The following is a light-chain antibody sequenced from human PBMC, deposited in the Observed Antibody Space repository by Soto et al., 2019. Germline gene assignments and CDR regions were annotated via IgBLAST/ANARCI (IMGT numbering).Light chain of an antibody. J-gene: IGLJ3*02. CDR1: SSNIGAGFD. CDR2: INN. V-gene: IGLV1-40*01. CDR3: QSFDSSLSHSV. Sequence: QSVLTQPPSVSGAPGQRVTISCTGSSSNIGAGFDVHWYQQLPGTAPKLLIYINNNRPSGVPDRFSCSKSVTSASLAITGLQAEDEGNYYCQSFDSSLSHSVFGGGTKLTVL.